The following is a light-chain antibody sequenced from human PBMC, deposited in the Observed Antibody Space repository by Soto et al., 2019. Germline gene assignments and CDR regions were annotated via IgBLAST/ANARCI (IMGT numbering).Light chain of an antibody. CDR2: DAS. CDR3: QQRSIWGT. V-gene: IGKV3-11*01. Sequence: EIVLTQSPATLSFSPGERAILSCWASQSVSSYLAWYQQRPGQAPRLLIYDASNRATGIPARFSGSGSGTDFTLTISSLEPEDFPLYYCQQRSIWGTFGGGTKVEIK. J-gene: IGKJ4*01. CDR1: QSVSSY.